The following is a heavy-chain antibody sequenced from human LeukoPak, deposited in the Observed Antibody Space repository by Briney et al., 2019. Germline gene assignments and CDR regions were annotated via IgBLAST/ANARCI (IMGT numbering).Heavy chain of an antibody. V-gene: IGHV3-21*01. J-gene: IGHJ5*02. CDR2: ISSSSSYI. Sequence: GGSLRLSCAASGFTFSSYSMNWARQAPGKGLEWVSSISSSSSYIYYADSVKGRFTISRDNAKNSLYLQMNSLRAEDTAVYYCARGAAAGNLNWFDPWGQGTLVTVSS. D-gene: IGHD6-13*01. CDR3: ARGAAAGNLNWFDP. CDR1: GFTFSSYS.